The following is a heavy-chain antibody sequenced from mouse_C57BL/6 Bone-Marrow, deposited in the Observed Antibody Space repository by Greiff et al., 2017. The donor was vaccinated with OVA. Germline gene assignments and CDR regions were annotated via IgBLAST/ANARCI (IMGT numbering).Heavy chain of an antibody. CDR1: GYTFTDYY. J-gene: IGHJ3*01. CDR2: INPNNGGT. CDR3: SMGSNSFAY. Sequence: EVQLQQSGPELVKPGASVKISCKASGYTFTDYYMNWVKQSHGKSLEWIGDINPNNGGTSYNQKFKGKATLTVDKSSSTAYMELRSLTSEDSAVYYCSMGSNSFAYWGQGTLVTVSA. D-gene: IGHD2-5*01. V-gene: IGHV1-26*01.